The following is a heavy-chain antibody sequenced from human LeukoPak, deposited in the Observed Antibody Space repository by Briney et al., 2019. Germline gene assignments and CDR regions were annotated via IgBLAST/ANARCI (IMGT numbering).Heavy chain of an antibody. Sequence: ASETLSLTCSVSGGSISTFHWHWIRQPPGKGLEWVGYIFSSDITNYNPSLRSRVTISVDTSKNQFSLKLRSVTAADTAAYFCARSDGIVGEKSWFDPWGQGTLVNVSS. D-gene: IGHD1-26*01. V-gene: IGHV4-4*09. CDR3: ARSDGIVGEKSWFDP. J-gene: IGHJ5*02. CDR2: IFSSDIT. CDR1: GGSISTFH.